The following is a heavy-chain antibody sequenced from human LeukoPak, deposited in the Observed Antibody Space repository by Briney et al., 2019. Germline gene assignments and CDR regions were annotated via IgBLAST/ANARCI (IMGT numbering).Heavy chain of an antibody. Sequence: PSETLSLTCAVYGGSFCGYYWSWIRQPPGKGLEWIGEINHSGSTNYNPHLKSRVTISVDTSKKQFSLKLSSVTAADTAVYYCARGQGEYYYGSRSNQFDYWGQGTLVTVSS. CDR1: GGSFCGYY. CDR2: INHSGST. D-gene: IGHD3-10*01. J-gene: IGHJ4*02. V-gene: IGHV4-34*01. CDR3: ARGQGEYYYGSRSNQFDY.